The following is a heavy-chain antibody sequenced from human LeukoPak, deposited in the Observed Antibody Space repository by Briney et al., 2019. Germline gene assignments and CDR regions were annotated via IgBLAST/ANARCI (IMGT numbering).Heavy chain of an antibody. CDR1: GGSISSYY. Sequence: SETLSLTCTVSGGSISSYYWSWIRQPAGKGLEWIGRIYTGGSTNYNPSLKSRVTMSVDTSKNQFSLKLSSVTAADTAVYYCARGRRDDCSSTTCYGYFDYWGQGTLVTVSS. J-gene: IGHJ4*02. CDR2: IYTGGST. V-gene: IGHV4-4*07. D-gene: IGHD2-2*01. CDR3: ARGRRDDCSSTTCYGYFDY.